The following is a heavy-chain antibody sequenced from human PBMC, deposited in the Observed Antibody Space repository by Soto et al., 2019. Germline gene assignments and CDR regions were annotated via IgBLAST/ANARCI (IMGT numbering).Heavy chain of an antibody. D-gene: IGHD6-13*01. CDR2: ISGSGGNT. Sequence: PGGSLRLSCAASGFTLSSYAMSWVRQAPGKGLEWVSGISGSGGNTYYPDSVKGRFTISRDNSKKTLYLQMNSLRAEDTAVYYCAKAPKGNYYYGMDVWGQGTTVTVSS. V-gene: IGHV3-23*01. CDR1: GFTLSSYA. J-gene: IGHJ6*02. CDR3: AKAPKGNYYYGMDV.